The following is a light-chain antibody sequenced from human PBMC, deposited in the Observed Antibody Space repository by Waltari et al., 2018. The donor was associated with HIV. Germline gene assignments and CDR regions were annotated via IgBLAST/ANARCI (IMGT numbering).Light chain of an antibody. V-gene: IGLV2-11*01. CDR3: CSYAGSYTLYV. CDR1: SSAVGGYNY. J-gene: IGLJ1*01. Sequence: QSALTQPRSVSGSPGQSVTISCPGTSSAVGGYNYVSWYQQHPGKAPKLMIHDVSKRPSGVPDRFSGSKSGNTASLTISGLQAEDEADYYCCSYAGSYTLYVFGTGTKVTVL. CDR2: DVS.